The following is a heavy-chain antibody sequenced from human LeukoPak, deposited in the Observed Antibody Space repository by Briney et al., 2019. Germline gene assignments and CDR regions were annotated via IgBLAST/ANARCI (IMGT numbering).Heavy chain of an antibody. CDR3: ARGDGYCSSTSCYKGAQFDY. V-gene: IGHV4-34*01. D-gene: IGHD2-2*02. CDR1: GGSFSGYY. J-gene: IGHJ4*02. CDR2: INHSGST. Sequence: PSETLSLTCAVYGGSFSGYYWSWIRQPPGKGLEWIGEINHSGSTNYNPSLKSRVTISVDTSKNQFSLKLSSVTAADMAVYYCARGDGYCSSTSCYKGAQFDYWGQGTLVTVSS.